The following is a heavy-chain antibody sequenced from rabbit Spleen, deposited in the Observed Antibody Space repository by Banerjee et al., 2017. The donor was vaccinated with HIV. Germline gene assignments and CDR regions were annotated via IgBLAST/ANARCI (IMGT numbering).Heavy chain of an antibody. D-gene: IGHD1-1*01. Sequence: QSLEESGGDLVKPGASLTLTCTASGVSFSISSYMCWVRQAPGKGLEWIACIDAGSSGFTYLATWAKGRFAISKTSSTTVTLQMTRLTAADTATYFCARDTSSSFSSYGMDLWGPGTLVTVS. CDR2: IDAGSSGFT. CDR1: GVSFSISSY. J-gene: IGHJ6*01. V-gene: IGHV1S40*01. CDR3: ARDTSSSFSSYGMDL.